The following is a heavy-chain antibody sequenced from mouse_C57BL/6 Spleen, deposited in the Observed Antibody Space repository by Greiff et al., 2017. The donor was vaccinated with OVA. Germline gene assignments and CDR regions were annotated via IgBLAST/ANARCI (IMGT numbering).Heavy chain of an antibody. CDR2: IDPSDSYT. CDR3: ARGDSSGYPFDY. J-gene: IGHJ2*01. CDR1: GYTFTSYW. Sequence: QVQLKQPGAELVMPGASVKLSCKASGYTFTSYWMHWVKQRPGQGLEWIGEIDPSDSYTNYNQKFKGKSTLTVDKSSSTAYMQLSSLTSEDSAVYYCARGDSSGYPFDYWGQGTTLTVSS. D-gene: IGHD3-2*02. V-gene: IGHV1-69*01.